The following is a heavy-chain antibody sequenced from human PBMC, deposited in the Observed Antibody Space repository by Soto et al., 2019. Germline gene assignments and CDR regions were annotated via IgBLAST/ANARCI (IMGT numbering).Heavy chain of an antibody. CDR2: FDPEDGET. Sequence: ASVKVSCKVSGYTLTELSMHWVRQAPGKGLEWMGGFDPEDGETIYAQKFQGRVTMTEDTSTDTAYMELSSLRSEDTAVYYCATGPEASVKGDAFDIWGQGTMVTVSS. CDR3: ATGPEASVKGDAFDI. V-gene: IGHV1-24*01. J-gene: IGHJ3*02. D-gene: IGHD3-10*01. CDR1: GYTLTELS.